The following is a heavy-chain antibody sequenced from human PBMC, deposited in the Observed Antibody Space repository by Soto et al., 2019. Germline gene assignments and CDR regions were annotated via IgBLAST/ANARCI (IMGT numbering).Heavy chain of an antibody. D-gene: IGHD6-13*01. CDR2: IVPLFRTT. CDR1: GGTFSSYA. CDR3: ASGVYSSTWSNLLDRSGLDV. V-gene: IGHV1-69*06. J-gene: IGHJ6*02. Sequence: QVQLVQSGAEEKKPGSSVRVSCKTSGGTFSSYAISWVRQAPGQGLEWMGGIVPLFRTTHYAQQFQGRVTLPADTSAYTVYMGLGGLRSGYTTLYYCASGVYSSTWSNLLDRSGLDVWGQGTTVTVSS.